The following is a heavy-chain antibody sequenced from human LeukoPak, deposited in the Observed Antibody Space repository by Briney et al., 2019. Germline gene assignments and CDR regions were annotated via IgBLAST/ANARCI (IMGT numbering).Heavy chain of an antibody. J-gene: IGHJ4*02. D-gene: IGHD3-22*01. CDR2: ISSSSSTI. Sequence: EGSLRLSCAASGFTFSSYSMNWVRQAPGKGLEWVSYISSSSSTIYYADSVKGRFTISRDNAKNSLYLQMNSLRAEDTAVYYCAGLPNYYDSSGYYDYWGQGTLVTVSS. V-gene: IGHV3-48*01. CDR1: GFTFSSYS. CDR3: AGLPNYYDSSGYYDY.